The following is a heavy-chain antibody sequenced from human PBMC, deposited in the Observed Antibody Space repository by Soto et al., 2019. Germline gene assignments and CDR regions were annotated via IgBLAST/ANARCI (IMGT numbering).Heavy chain of an antibody. CDR1: GGSISSGGYY. CDR2: IYYSGST. CDR3: ARVDTRMGATCVSY. J-gene: IGHJ4*02. V-gene: IGHV4-31*03. Sequence: QVQLQESGPGLVKPSQTLSLTCTVSGGSISSGGYYWSWIRQHPGKGLEWMGHIYYSGSTYYNPSLKSRVTIAVDTYKNQFPLKLRSATAADTAVYYCARVDTRMGATCVSYWGQGTLVTVSS. D-gene: IGHD1-26*01.